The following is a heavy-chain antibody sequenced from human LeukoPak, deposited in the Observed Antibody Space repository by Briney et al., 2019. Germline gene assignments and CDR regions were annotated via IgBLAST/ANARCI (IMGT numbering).Heavy chain of an antibody. Sequence: SETLSLTCTVSGVSINSGSYYWSWIRQPAGKGLEWIGRIYISGSINYNPSLKSRVTISVDTSKNQFSLKLSSVTAADTAVYYCARDRFDYMDVWGKGTTVTISS. D-gene: IGHD3-10*01. CDR2: IYISGSI. CDR3: ARDRFDYMDV. V-gene: IGHV4-61*02. J-gene: IGHJ6*03. CDR1: GVSINSGSYY.